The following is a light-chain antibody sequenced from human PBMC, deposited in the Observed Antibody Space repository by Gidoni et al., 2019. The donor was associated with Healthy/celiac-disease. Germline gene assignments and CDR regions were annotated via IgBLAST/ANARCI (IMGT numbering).Light chain of an antibody. J-gene: IGKJ3*01. CDR3: QQYDNLPT. V-gene: IGKV1-33*01. CDR1: QDISKY. CDR2: AAS. Sequence: DIKMTQSPYSLSASVGDRVTITCQASQDISKYLNWYQQKPGKAPKLLIYAASNLETGVPSRFSGSGSVTYFTFTISSLQPEDIATYYCQQYDNLPTFGPGTKVDIK.